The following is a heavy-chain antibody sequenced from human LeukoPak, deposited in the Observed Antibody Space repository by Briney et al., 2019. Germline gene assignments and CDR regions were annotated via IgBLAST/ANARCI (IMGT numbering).Heavy chain of an antibody. D-gene: IGHD3-3*01. CDR1: GFTFSSYG. CDR3: AKDQGGYYDFWSGYSSEYFDY. CDR2: ISYDGSNK. V-gene: IGHV3-30*18. J-gene: IGHJ4*02. Sequence: GGSLRPSCAASGFTFSSYGMHWVRQAPGKGLEWVAVISYDGSNKYYADSVKGRFTISRDNSKNTLYLQMNSLRAEDTAVYYCAKDQGGYYDFWSGYSSEYFDYWGQGTLVTVSS.